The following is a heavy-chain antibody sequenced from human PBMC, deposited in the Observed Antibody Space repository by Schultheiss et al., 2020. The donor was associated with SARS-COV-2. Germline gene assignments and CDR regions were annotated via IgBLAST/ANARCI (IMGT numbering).Heavy chain of an antibody. Sequence: SETLSLTCAVSGGSISSGGYSWSWIRQPPGKGLEWIGYIYYSGSTYYNPSLKSRVTISVDTSKNQFSLKLSSVTAADTAVYYCARDRKGTMVQGVPYGMDVWGQGTTVTVSS. D-gene: IGHD3-10*01. CDR1: GGSISSGGYS. J-gene: IGHJ6*02. CDR2: IYYSGST. V-gene: IGHV4-30-4*07. CDR3: ARDRKGTMVQGVPYGMDV.